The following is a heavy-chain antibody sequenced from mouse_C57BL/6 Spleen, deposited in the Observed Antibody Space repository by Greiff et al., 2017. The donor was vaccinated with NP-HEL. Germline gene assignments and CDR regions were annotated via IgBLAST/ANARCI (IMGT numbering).Heavy chain of an antibody. CDR3: ASSNYDYWYFDV. V-gene: IGHV1-69*01. CDR1: GYTFTSYW. J-gene: IGHJ1*03. Sequence: VQLQQPGAELVMPGASVKLSCKASGYTFTSYWMHWVKQRPGQGLEWIGEIDPSDSYTNYNQKFKGKSTLTVDKSSSTAYMQLSSLTSEDSAVYYCASSNYDYWYFDVWGTGTTVTVSS. D-gene: IGHD2-5*01. CDR2: IDPSDSYT.